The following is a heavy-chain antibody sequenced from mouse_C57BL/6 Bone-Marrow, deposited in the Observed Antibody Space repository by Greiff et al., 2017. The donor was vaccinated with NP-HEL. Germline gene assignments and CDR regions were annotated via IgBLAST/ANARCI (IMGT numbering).Heavy chain of an antibody. CDR2: IHPNSGST. V-gene: IGHV1-64*01. CDR3: ASDYGSRYAMDY. CDR1: GYTFTSYW. D-gene: IGHD1-1*01. Sequence: QVQLQQPGAELVKPGASVKLSCKASGYTFTSYWMHWVKQRPGQGLEWIGMIHPNSGSTNYNEKFKSKATLTVDKSSSTAYMQLSSLTSEDSAVYYCASDYGSRYAMDYWGQGTSVTVSS. J-gene: IGHJ4*01.